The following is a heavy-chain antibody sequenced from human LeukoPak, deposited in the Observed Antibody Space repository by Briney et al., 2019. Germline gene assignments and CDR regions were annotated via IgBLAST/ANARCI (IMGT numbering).Heavy chain of an antibody. CDR1: GYSFTSYY. CDR3: ARLGVGATGFDY. D-gene: IGHD1-26*01. V-gene: IGHV5-51*01. Sequence: GESLKISCNGSGYSFTSYYVIRWRQLPGKGLEWMGIIYPGDSDTRYSPSFQGQVTISADKSISTAYLQWSSLKASDTAMYYCARLGVGATGFDYWGQGTLVTVSS. J-gene: IGHJ4*02. CDR2: IYPGDSDT.